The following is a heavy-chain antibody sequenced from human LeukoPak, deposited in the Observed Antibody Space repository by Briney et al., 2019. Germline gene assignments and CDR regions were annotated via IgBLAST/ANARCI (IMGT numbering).Heavy chain of an antibody. CDR3: ARYDSSGYGGGYGN. CDR2: IYYSGST. D-gene: IGHD3-22*01. V-gene: IGHV4-59*01. Sequence: SETLSLTCTVSGGSISNYYWSWIRQPPGKGLEWIGYIYYSGSTNYNPSLKSRVTISVDTSKNQFSLKLSSVTAADTAVYYCARYDSSGYGGGYGNWGQGTLVTVSS. CDR1: GGSISNYY. J-gene: IGHJ4*02.